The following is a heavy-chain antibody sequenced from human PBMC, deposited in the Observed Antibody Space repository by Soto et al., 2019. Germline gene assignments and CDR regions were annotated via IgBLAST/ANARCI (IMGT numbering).Heavy chain of an antibody. CDR1: GFSLNTGGVG. J-gene: IGHJ4*02. Sequence: QITLKESGPTLVKPTQTLTLTCTFSGFSLNTGGVGVGWIRQPPGKALEWLALIYWDDDKRYSPSLKSRLTSTKDTSKNQVVLTMTNMDPVDTATSYCARRPASVNYPYYFDYWGQGTLVTVSS. V-gene: IGHV2-5*02. D-gene: IGHD4-4*01. CDR2: IYWDDDK. CDR3: ARRPASVNYPYYFDY.